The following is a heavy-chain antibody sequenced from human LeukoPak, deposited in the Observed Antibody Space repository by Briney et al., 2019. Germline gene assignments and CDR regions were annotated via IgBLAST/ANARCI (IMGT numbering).Heavy chain of an antibody. CDR3: AKDHDYGDYVVDY. CDR2: ISGSGGST. CDR1: GFTVSSNY. D-gene: IGHD4-17*01. Sequence: GGSLRLSCAASGFTVSSNYMSWVRQAPGKGLEWVSAISGSGGSTYYADSVKGRFTISRDNSKNTLYLQMNSLRAEDTAVYYCAKDHDYGDYVVDYWGQGTLVTVSS. V-gene: IGHV3-23*01. J-gene: IGHJ4*02.